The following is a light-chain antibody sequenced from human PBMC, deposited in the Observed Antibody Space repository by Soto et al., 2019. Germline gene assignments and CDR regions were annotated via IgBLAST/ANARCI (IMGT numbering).Light chain of an antibody. CDR1: SSDVGGYNY. CDR2: EVS. V-gene: IGLV2-14*01. J-gene: IGLJ1*01. CDR3: SSYTSSSTLNYV. Sequence: QSVLTQPASVSGSPGQSITISCTGTSSDVGGYNYVSWYQQHPGKAPKLMICEVSNRPSGVSNRFSGSKSGNTASLTISGLQAEGEADYYCSSYTSSSTLNYVFGTGTKVTVL.